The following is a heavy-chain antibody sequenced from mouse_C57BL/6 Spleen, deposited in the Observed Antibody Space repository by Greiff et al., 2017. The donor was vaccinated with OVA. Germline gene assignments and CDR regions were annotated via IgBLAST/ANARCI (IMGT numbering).Heavy chain of an antibody. CDR2: INPSNGGT. CDR3: ARSGFYYGNHGGAMDY. J-gene: IGHJ4*01. Sequence: QVQLQQPGTELVKPGASVKLSCKASGYTFTSYWMHWVKQRPGQGLEWIGNINPSNGGTNYNEKFKSKATLTVDKSSSTAYMQLSSLTSEDSAVYYCARSGFYYGNHGGAMDYWGQGTSVTVSS. V-gene: IGHV1-53*01. D-gene: IGHD2-1*01. CDR1: GYTFTSYW.